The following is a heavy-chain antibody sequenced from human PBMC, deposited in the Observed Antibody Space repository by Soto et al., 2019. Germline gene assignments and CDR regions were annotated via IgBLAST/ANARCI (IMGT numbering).Heavy chain of an antibody. D-gene: IGHD2-8*01. CDR3: VRDAVVSGVDFFDY. J-gene: IGHJ4*02. V-gene: IGHV3-43*01. CDR2: ISWDGGFT. Sequence: GGSLRLSCAASGFTFDDYTMHWVRQAPGKGLEWVALISWDGGFTYYADSLKGRFTISRDNAKNSLYLQMNSLRVEDTAVYYCVRDAVVSGVDFFDYWGQGTLVTVSS. CDR1: GFTFDDYT.